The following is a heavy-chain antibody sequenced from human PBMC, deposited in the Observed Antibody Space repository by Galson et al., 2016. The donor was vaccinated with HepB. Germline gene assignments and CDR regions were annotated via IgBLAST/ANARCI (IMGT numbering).Heavy chain of an antibody. CDR2: LYISGNT. CDR3: ARVPCTSVSCNDDAFDI. V-gene: IGHV4-4*07. D-gene: IGHD2-2*01. CDR1: GGSLSSYY. Sequence: SETLSLTCIVSGGSLSSYYWSWIRQPAGKGLEWIGRLYISGNTDYNPSLKSRVTMSLDTSKNQFSLKLTSVTAADTAVYFCARVPCTSVSCNDDAFDIWGQGTLVTVSS. J-gene: IGHJ3*02.